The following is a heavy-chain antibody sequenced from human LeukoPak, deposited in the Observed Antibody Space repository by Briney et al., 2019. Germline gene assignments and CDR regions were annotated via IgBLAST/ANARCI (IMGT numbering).Heavy chain of an antibody. D-gene: IGHD3-10*01. CDR3: ARDHLLLWFGELIHMRFFDY. J-gene: IGHJ4*02. CDR1: GGSVSSGSYY. Sequence: ASETLSLTCTVSGGSVSSGSYYWSWIRQPPGKGLEWIGYIYYSGSTNYNPSLKSRVTISVDTSKNQFSLKLSSVTAADTAVYYCARDHLLLWFGELIHMRFFDYWGQGTLVTVSS. CDR2: IYYSGST. V-gene: IGHV4-61*01.